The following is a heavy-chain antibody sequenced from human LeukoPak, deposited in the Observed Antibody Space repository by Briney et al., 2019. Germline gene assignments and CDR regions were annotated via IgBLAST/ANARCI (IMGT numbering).Heavy chain of an antibody. Sequence: SETLSLTCTVSGGSISSSNYYWGWIRQPPGKGLEWIGTIYYSGTTYYNPSLESRVTISEDTSKNQFSLTLRSVTAADTAVYYCARKTIFGVVIAPSFDYWGQGTLVTVSS. CDR2: IYYSGTT. V-gene: IGHV4-39*01. J-gene: IGHJ4*02. CDR1: GGSISSSNYY. CDR3: ARKTIFGVVIAPSFDY. D-gene: IGHD3-3*01.